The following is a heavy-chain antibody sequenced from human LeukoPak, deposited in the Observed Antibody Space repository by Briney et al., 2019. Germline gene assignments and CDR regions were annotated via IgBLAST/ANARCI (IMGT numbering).Heavy chain of an antibody. CDR3: ARTQYQLLSGFDY. V-gene: IGHV4-31*03. D-gene: IGHD2-2*01. Sequence: SETLSLTCTVSGGSISSSSYYWSWIRQHPGKGLEWIGYIYYSGSTYYNPSLKSRVTISVDTSKNQFSLKLSSVTAADTAVYYCARTQYQLLSGFDYWGQGTLVTVSS. CDR1: GGSISSSSYY. J-gene: IGHJ4*02. CDR2: IYYSGST.